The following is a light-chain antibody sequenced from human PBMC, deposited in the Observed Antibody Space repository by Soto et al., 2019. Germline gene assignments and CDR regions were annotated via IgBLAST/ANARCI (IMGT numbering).Light chain of an antibody. V-gene: IGLV2-14*01. CDR3: SSYSSTNTLVV. CDR1: SRDVGSYNY. CDR2: DVS. J-gene: IGLJ2*01. Sequence: QSALTQPASVSGSPGQSITISCTGTSRDVGSYNYVSRYQQHPGKAPKLMIYDVSNRPSGVSNRFSGSKSGNTASLTISGLQAEDEADYYCSSYSSTNTLVVFGGGTKLTVL.